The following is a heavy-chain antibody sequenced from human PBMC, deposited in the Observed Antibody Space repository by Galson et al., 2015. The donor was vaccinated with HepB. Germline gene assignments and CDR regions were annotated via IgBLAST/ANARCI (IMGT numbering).Heavy chain of an antibody. CDR3: VGDDGDSKIRD. Sequence: SLRLSCAASGFIFSNNAMSWVRQSPGKGLEWVSGISGSGGTTYYADSVKGRFTISRDNAKNSLYLQMNSLRAEDTAVYYCVGDDGDSKIRDWGQGALVTVSS. CDR1: GFIFSNNA. D-gene: IGHD4-23*01. V-gene: IGHV3-23*01. J-gene: IGHJ4*02. CDR2: ISGSGGTT.